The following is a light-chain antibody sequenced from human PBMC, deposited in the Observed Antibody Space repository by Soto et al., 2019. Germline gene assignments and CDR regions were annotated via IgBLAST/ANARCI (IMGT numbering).Light chain of an antibody. CDR2: WAS. J-gene: IGKJ1*01. V-gene: IGKV4-1*01. Sequence: DIVMTQSPDSLAVSLGERAAFNCKSSQSVLSSSNNQNYLAWFQQKPGQPPRLLIYWASTRESGVPDRFSGSGSGTDFTLTISSLQAEDVAVYYCQQFYATPWTFGQGTKMEIK. CDR1: QSVLSSSNNQNY. CDR3: QQFYATPWT.